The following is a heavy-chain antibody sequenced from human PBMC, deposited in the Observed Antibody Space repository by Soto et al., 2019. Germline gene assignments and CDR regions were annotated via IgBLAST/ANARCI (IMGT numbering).Heavy chain of an antibody. CDR1: GGSISSGGYS. Sequence: LTCAVSGGSISSGGYSWSWIRQPPGKGLEWIGYIYHSGSTYYNPSLKSRVTISVDRSKNQFSLKLSSVTAADTAVYYCAGSGSHYYYGMDVWGQGTTVTVSS. J-gene: IGHJ6*02. CDR3: AGSGSHYYYGMDV. V-gene: IGHV4-30-2*01. D-gene: IGHD3-10*01. CDR2: IYHSGST.